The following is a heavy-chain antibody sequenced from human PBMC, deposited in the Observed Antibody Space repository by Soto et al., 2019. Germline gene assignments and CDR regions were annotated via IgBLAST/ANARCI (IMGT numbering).Heavy chain of an antibody. D-gene: IGHD3-3*01. CDR1: GFTFSSYG. Sequence: QVQLVESGGGVVQPGRSLRLSCAASGFTFSSYGMHWVRQAPGKGLERVAVISYDGSNKYYADSVKGRFTISRDNSKNTLYLQMNSLRAEDTAVYYCAKDLYDFWSGYPPYNWFDPWGQGTLVTVSS. J-gene: IGHJ5*02. V-gene: IGHV3-30*18. CDR2: ISYDGSNK. CDR3: AKDLYDFWSGYPPYNWFDP.